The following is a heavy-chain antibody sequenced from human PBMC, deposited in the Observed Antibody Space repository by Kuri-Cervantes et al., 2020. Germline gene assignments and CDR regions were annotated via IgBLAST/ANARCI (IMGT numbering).Heavy chain of an antibody. CDR2: ISSSSSYI. Sequence: GGSLRLPCAASGFTFSSYSMNWVRQAPGKGLEWVSSISSSSSYIYYADSVKGRFTISRDNAKNSLYLQMDSLRAEDTAVYYCARDHPTYYYGSGRNPFDYWGQGTLVTVSS. J-gene: IGHJ4*02. V-gene: IGHV3-21*01. D-gene: IGHD3-10*01. CDR3: ARDHPTYYYGSGRNPFDY. CDR1: GFTFSSYS.